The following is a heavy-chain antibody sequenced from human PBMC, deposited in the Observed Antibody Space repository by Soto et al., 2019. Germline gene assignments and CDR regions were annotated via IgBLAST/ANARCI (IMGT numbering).Heavy chain of an antibody. CDR2: TYHSGNI. J-gene: IGHJ5*02. V-gene: IGHV4-4*02. CDR1: GVSISSYTW. CDR3: ASATAAAKWFDP. D-gene: IGHD2-15*01. Sequence: QVQLQESGPGLVKPSGTLSLTCAVSGVSISSYTWWSWVRQPPGKGLEWIGETYHSGNIKYSPSLKGRVTISVDKSKNQFSLELSSVTAADTAVYYCASATAAAKWFDPWGQGTLVTVSS.